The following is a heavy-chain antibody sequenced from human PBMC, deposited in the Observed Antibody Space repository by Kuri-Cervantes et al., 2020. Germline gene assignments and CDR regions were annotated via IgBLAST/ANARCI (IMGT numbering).Heavy chain of an antibody. V-gene: IGHV3-30*03. CDR2: ISYDGSNK. CDR1: GFTFSSYG. Sequence: GGSLRLSCAASGFTFSSYGMHWVRQAPGKGLEWVAVISYDGSNKYYADSVKGRFTISRDNSKNTLYLQMNSPRAEDTAVYYCARERIEWELLSGMDVWGQGTTVTVSS. CDR3: ARERIEWELLSGMDV. D-gene: IGHD1-26*01. J-gene: IGHJ6*02.